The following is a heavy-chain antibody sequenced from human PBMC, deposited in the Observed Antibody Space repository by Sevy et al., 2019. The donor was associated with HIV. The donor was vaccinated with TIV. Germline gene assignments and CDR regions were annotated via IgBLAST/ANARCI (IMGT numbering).Heavy chain of an antibody. V-gene: IGHV3-30-3*01. CDR1: GFTFSMYA. Sequence: GGSLRLSCAASGFTFSMYAIKWVHQAPGKGLEWVALISYDGGNKYHADSVKGRFTISRDNSMNTLYLQMNSLGAEDTAVYYCARVNSFDGDYVGGDYWGQGTLVTVSS. CDR2: ISYDGGNK. CDR3: ARVNSFDGDYVGGDY. D-gene: IGHD4-17*01. J-gene: IGHJ4*02.